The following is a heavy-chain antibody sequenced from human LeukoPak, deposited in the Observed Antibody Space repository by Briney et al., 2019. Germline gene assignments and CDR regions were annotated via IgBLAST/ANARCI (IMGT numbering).Heavy chain of an antibody. J-gene: IGHJ4*02. CDR1: GGSISSYY. CDR2: IYTSGST. V-gene: IGHV4-4*09. CDR3: ARPKYDSSGHYFDY. Sequence: PSETLSLTCTVSGGSISSYYWSWIRQPPGKGLEWIGYIYTSGSTNYNPSLKSRVTISVDTSKNRFSLKLSSVTAADTAVYYCARPKYDSSGHYFDYWGQGTLVTVSS. D-gene: IGHD3-22*01.